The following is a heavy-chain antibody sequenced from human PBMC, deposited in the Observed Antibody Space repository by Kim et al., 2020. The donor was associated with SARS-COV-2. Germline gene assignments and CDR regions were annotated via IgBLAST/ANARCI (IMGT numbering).Heavy chain of an antibody. J-gene: IGHJ4*02. V-gene: IGHV3-30*04. D-gene: IGHD5-12*01. CDR1: GFTFSSYA. CDR2: ISYDGSNK. CDR3: AVDIVDTSNFDY. Sequence: GGSLRLSCAASGFTFSSYAMHWVRQAPGKGLEWVAVISYDGSNKYYADSVKGRFTISRDNSKNTLYLQMNSLRAEDTAVYYCAVDIVDTSNFDYWGQGTLVTVSP.